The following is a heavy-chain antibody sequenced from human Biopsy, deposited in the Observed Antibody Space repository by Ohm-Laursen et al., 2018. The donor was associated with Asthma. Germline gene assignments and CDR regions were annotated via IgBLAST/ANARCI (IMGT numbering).Heavy chain of an antibody. V-gene: IGHV3-30-3*01. CDR3: ARDSPSGSDFDYYYFDY. CDR1: GFMFGDYV. J-gene: IGHJ4*02. CDR2: ISYDGTNT. Sequence: SLRLSCAASGFMFGDYVFHWVRQAPGKGLEWVAIISYDGTNTYYADSVKGRLTISRDNSKNTLYLQMNGLKAEDTAVYYCARDSPSGSDFDYYYFDYWGQGSLVTVSS. D-gene: IGHD5-12*01.